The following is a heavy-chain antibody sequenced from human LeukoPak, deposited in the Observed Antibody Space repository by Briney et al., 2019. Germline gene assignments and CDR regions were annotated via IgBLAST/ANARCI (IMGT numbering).Heavy chain of an antibody. CDR2: IYSVGST. CDR1: GFTVSSNY. J-gene: IGHJ3*02. Sequence: GGSLRLSCAASGFTVSSNYMSWVRQAPGKGLEWVSVIYSVGSTYYADSVKGRFTISRDNSKNTLYLQMNSLRAEDTAVYYCAGTYYYDSSGYSAFDIWGQGTMVTVSS. V-gene: IGHV3-53*01. D-gene: IGHD3-22*01. CDR3: AGTYYYDSSGYSAFDI.